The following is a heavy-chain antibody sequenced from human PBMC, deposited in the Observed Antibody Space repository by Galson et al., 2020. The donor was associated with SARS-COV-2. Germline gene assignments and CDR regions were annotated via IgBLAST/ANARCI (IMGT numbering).Heavy chain of an antibody. CDR3: AREKFYYDSSSYDI. J-gene: IGHJ3*02. D-gene: IGHD3-22*01. CDR2: IWYDGSNK. Sequence: SLKISCAASGFTFSSYGMHWVRQAPGKGLEWVAVIWYDGSNKYYADSVKGRFTISRDNSKNTLYLQMNSLRAEDTAVYYCAREKFYYDSSSYDIWGQGTMVTVSS. CDR1: GFTFSSYG. V-gene: IGHV3-33*01.